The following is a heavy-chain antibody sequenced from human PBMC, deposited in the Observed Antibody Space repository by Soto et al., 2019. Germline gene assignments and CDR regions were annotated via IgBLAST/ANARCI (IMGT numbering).Heavy chain of an antibody. CDR2: ISYDGSNK. J-gene: IGHJ6*03. D-gene: IGHD3-10*01. Sequence: QVQLVESGGGVVQPGRSLRLSCAASGFTFSSYGMHWVRQAPGKGLEWVAVISYDGSNKYYADSVKGRFTISRDNSKNPLYLQMNSLRAEDTAVYYCAKEDRGVDYYMDVWGKGTTVTVSS. CDR3: AKEDRGVDYYMDV. V-gene: IGHV3-30*18. CDR1: GFTFSSYG.